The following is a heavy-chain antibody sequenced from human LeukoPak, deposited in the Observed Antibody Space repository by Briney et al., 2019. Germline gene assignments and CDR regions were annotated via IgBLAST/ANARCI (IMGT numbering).Heavy chain of an antibody. Sequence: PGRSLRLSCAASGFTFSDYYMTWIRQAPGKGLEWLSYISTSGTTIYYADSVKGRFTISRDNAKNSLHLQMNSLRAEDTAVYYCARRVYYGSGSSQYYFDYWGQGTLVTVSS. V-gene: IGHV3-11*01. D-gene: IGHD3-10*01. CDR3: ARRVYYGSGSSQYYFDY. CDR2: ISTSGTTI. J-gene: IGHJ4*02. CDR1: GFTFSDYY.